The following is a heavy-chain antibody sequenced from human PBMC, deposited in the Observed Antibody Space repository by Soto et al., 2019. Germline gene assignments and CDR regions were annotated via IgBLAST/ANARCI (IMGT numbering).Heavy chain of an antibody. Sequence: SETLSLTCTVSGGSISSYYWSWIRQPPGKGLEWIGYIYYSGSTNYNPSLKSRVTISVDTSKNQFSLKLSSVTAADTAVYYCARRTFNYYDSSGYYLDYWGQGTLVTVSS. CDR2: IYYSGST. V-gene: IGHV4-59*08. CDR1: GGSISSYY. J-gene: IGHJ4*02. CDR3: ARRTFNYYDSSGYYLDY. D-gene: IGHD3-22*01.